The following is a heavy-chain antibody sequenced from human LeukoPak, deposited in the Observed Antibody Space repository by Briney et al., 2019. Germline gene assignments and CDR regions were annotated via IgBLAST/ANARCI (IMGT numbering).Heavy chain of an antibody. V-gene: IGHV3-43D*03. CDR2: ISWDGGST. D-gene: IGHD3-22*01. J-gene: IGHJ4*02. CDR1: GFTFDDYA. CDR3: ARWVVINDY. Sequence: GGSLRLSCAASGFTFDDYAMHWVRQAPGKGLEWVSLISWDGGSTYYADSVKGRFTISRDNSKNSLYLQMNSLRAEDTAVYYCARWVVINDYWGQGTLVTVSS.